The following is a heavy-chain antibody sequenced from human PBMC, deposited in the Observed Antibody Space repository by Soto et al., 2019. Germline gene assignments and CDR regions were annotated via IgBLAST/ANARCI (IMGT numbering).Heavy chain of an antibody. CDR3: AHGSGWLFDY. D-gene: IGHD6-19*01. J-gene: IGHJ4*02. CDR1: GFSLSTRDVG. CDR2: LYWDDDN. Sequence: QITLKESGPTLVKPTQTLTLTCTFSGFSLSTRDVGVGWIRQPPGKALEWLALLYWDDDNRYSPSLRRRLTLTKDTSKNQVVLTMTHMDPVDTATYYCAHGSGWLFDYWGPGTLVTVSP. V-gene: IGHV2-5*02.